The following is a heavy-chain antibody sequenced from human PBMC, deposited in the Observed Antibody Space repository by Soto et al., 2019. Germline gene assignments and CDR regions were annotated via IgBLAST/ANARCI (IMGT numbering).Heavy chain of an antibody. CDR1: GYDFADSW. V-gene: IGHV5-51*01. J-gene: IGHJ4*02. Sequence: GESLKISCQGSGYDFADSWIGWVRQVPEGGLEWVAIIYPKYSDIRYRPSFQGRVTLSADKSVNTAYLQWNSLRASDTAIYYCARPPGSGTLFANWGQGTPVTVSS. CDR3: ARPPGSGTLFAN. CDR2: IYPKYSDI. D-gene: IGHD2-15*01.